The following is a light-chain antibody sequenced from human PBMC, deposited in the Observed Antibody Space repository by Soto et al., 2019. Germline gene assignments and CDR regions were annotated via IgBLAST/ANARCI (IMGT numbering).Light chain of an antibody. CDR2: GAS. J-gene: IGKJ3*01. CDR3: QQYNYWPFT. V-gene: IGKV3-15*01. CDR1: QRVNIY. Sequence: EIVMTQSPATLSVSPGERATLSCRASQRVNIYLAWYQQKPGQAPRLLISGASTRATGIPGRFSGSGSGTEFTLTISSLQSEEFAVYYCQQYNYWPFTFGPGTTVD.